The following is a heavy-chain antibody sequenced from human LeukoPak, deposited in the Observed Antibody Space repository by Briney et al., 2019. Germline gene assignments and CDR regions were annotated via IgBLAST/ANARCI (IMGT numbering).Heavy chain of an antibody. D-gene: IGHD1-1*01. Sequence: PGGSLRLSCAASGFTVSSNYMSWVRQAPGKGLEWVSVIYTGGATYYADSVKGRFTISRDNSKNTLYLQMNNLRAEDTAVYYCVRHRNWNYDYWGQGTLVTVSS. CDR3: VRHRNWNYDY. CDR1: GFTVSSNY. CDR2: IYTGGAT. V-gene: IGHV3-53*01. J-gene: IGHJ4*02.